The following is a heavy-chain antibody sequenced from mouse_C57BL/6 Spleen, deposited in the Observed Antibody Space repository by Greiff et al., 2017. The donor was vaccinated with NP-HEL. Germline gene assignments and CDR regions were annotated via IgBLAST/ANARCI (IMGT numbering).Heavy chain of an antibody. Sequence: QVQPQQPGAELVKPGASVKLSCKASGYTFTSYWMHWVKQRPGQGLEWIGMIHPNSGSTNYNEKFKSKATLTVDKSSSTAYMQLSSLTSEDSAVYYCARHLYYSTPYAMDYWGQGTSVTVSS. CDR3: ARHLYYSTPYAMDY. D-gene: IGHD2-5*01. V-gene: IGHV1-64*01. J-gene: IGHJ4*01. CDR2: IHPNSGST. CDR1: GYTFTSYW.